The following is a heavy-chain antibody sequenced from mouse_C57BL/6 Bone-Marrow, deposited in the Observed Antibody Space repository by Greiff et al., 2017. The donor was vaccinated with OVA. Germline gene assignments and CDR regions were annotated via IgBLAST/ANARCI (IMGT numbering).Heavy chain of an antibody. CDR2: IRLKSDNYAT. J-gene: IGHJ3*01. CDR1: GFTFSNYW. Sequence: EVQLQESGGGLVQPGGSLKLSCVASGFTFSNYWMNWVRQSPEKGLEWVAQIRLKSDNYATHYAESVKGRFTISSDDSKSSVYLQMNNLRAEDTGIYYCTGGGDGYYPFAYWGQGTLVTVSA. CDR3: TGGGDGYYPFAY. D-gene: IGHD2-3*01. V-gene: IGHV6-3*01.